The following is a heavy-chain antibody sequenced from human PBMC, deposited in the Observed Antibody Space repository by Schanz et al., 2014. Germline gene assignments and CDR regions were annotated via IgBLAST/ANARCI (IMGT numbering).Heavy chain of an antibody. CDR1: GFSFSTYA. Sequence: QVQLVESGGGVVQPGRSLRLSCAASGFSFSTYAMHWVRQAPGKGLEWVAVILYDGSKTYYADSVKGRFTISRENSKNTLSLQMNSLRAEDTAVYYCAREEGYGYGPGAFDIWGQGTMVTVSS. V-gene: IGHV3-30*04. J-gene: IGHJ3*02. CDR2: ILYDGSKT. D-gene: IGHD5-18*01. CDR3: AREEGYGYGPGAFDI.